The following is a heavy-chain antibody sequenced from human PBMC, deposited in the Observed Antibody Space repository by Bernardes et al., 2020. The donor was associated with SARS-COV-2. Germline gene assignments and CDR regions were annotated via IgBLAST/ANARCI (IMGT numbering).Heavy chain of an antibody. V-gene: IGHV4-34*01. CDR1: GGSFRGYY. CDR2: INHSGST. Sequence: SETLSLTCAVYGGSFRGYYWSWIRQPPGKGLAWIGEINHSGSTHYNPSLKSRVTISVDTSKNQFSLKLSSVTAADTAVYYCARAGSWASKLFDPWGQGTLVTVSS. D-gene: IGHD6-13*01. J-gene: IGHJ5*02. CDR3: ARAGSWASKLFDP.